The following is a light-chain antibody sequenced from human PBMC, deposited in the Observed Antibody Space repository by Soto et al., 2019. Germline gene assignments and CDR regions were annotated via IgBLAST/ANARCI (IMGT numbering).Light chain of an antibody. J-gene: IGKJ2*01. CDR3: QQSYSSPYT. Sequence: DIQMTQSPSSLSVSVGDRVTITCRARQTISSFLNWYQQKPGKAPKLLIYTASSLQSGGASRFSGSGSGTDFTLSITSLQPEDFATYYCQQSYSSPYTFGQGTKLEIK. CDR2: TAS. CDR1: QTISSF. V-gene: IGKV1-39*01.